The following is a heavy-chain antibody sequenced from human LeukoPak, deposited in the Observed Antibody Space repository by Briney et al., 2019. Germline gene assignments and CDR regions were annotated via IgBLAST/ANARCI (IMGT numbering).Heavy chain of an antibody. V-gene: IGHV1-69*04. CDR3: ASYGSGSYHLDY. J-gene: IGHJ4*02. Sequence: SVTVSCKASGGTFSSYAISWVRQAPGQGLEWMGRIIPILGIANYAQKFQGRVTVTADKSTSTAYMELSSLRSEDTAVYYCASYGSGSYHLDYWGQGTLVTVSS. CDR1: GGTFSSYA. CDR2: IIPILGIA. D-gene: IGHD3-10*01.